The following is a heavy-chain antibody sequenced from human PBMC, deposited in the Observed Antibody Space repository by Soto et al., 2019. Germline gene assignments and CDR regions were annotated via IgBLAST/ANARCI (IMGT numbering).Heavy chain of an antibody. V-gene: IGHV4-30-4*01. D-gene: IGHD3-22*01. CDR2: IYYSGST. Sequence: SETLSLTCTVSGGSISSGDYYWSWIRQPPGKGLEWIGYIYYSGSTYYNPSLKSRVTISVGTSKNQFSLKLSSVTAADTAVYYCAREIRITMIVVGKGYAFDIWGQGTMVTVSS. J-gene: IGHJ3*02. CDR3: AREIRITMIVVGKGYAFDI. CDR1: GGSISSGDYY.